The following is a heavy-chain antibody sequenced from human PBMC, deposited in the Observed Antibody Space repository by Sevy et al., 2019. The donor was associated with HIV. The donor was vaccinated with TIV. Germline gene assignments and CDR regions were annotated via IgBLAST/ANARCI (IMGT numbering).Heavy chain of an antibody. J-gene: IGHJ2*01. V-gene: IGHV1-2*02. CDR2: INPNSGDT. Sequence: ASVKVSCKASGYTFTDYYMHWVRQAPGQGLEWMGWINPNSGDTNYAPKFQGRVTMTRDTSNSKAYMELSRLRSDDTAVYYCARVGGCNSTSCYWYFDLWGRGTLVTVSS. CDR1: GYTFTDYY. D-gene: IGHD2-2*01. CDR3: ARVGGCNSTSCYWYFDL.